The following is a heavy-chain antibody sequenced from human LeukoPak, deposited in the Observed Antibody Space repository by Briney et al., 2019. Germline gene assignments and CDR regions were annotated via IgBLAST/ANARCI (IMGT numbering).Heavy chain of an antibody. CDR2: IYGNGST. D-gene: IGHD3-3*01. Sequence: PSETLSLTCTVSGDPISDYCWTWIRQPAGKGLEWIGRIYGNGSTNYNPSLKSRVTISVDTSKNQFSLKLSSVTAADTAVYYCARGDVDDFWSGYLYDAFDIWGQGTMVTVSS. J-gene: IGHJ3*02. V-gene: IGHV4-4*07. CDR1: GDPISDYC. CDR3: ARGDVDDFWSGYLYDAFDI.